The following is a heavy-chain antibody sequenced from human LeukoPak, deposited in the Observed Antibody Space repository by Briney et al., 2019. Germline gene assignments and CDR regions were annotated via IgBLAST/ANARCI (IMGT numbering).Heavy chain of an antibody. CDR2: IYYSGST. Sequence: SETLSLTCAVYGGSFSSYYWSWIRQPPGKGLEWIGYIYYSGSTNYNPSLKSRVTISVDTSKNQFSPKLSSVTAADTAVYYCARGRLEGSSTSCPSWGQGTLVTVSS. CDR3: ARGRLEGSSTSCPS. J-gene: IGHJ5*02. V-gene: IGHV4-59*12. CDR1: GGSFSSYY. D-gene: IGHD2-2*01.